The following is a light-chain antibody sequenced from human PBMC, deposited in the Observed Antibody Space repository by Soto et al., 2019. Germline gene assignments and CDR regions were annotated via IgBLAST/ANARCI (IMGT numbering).Light chain of an antibody. CDR1: LSISNN. CDR3: QQYNEWPLT. CDR2: SAS. J-gene: IGKJ4*01. Sequence: VMTQSPATLSVSPGERATLSCRASLSISNNLAWYQQKPGQAPMLLIYSASTRATAIPARCSGSASGTEFTLTISSLQSEDFAVYYCQQYNEWPLTFGGGTKVETK. V-gene: IGKV3-15*01.